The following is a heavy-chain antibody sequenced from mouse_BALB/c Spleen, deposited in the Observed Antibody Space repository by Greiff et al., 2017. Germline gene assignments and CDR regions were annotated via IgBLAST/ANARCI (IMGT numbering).Heavy chain of an antibody. J-gene: IGHJ3*01. CDR2: ISSGGSYT. D-gene: IGHD2-2*01. Sequence: EVHLVESGGGLVKPGGSLKLSCAASGFTFSSYAMSWVRQSPEKRLEWVAEISSGGSYTYYPDTVTGRFTISRDNAKNTLYLEMSSLRSEDTAMYYCARKNYGYEGWFAYWGQGTLVTVSA. CDR3: ARKNYGYEGWFAY. V-gene: IGHV5-9-4*01. CDR1: GFTFSSYA.